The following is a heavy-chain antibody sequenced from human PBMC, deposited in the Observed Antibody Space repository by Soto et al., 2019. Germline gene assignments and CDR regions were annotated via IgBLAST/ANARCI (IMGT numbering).Heavy chain of an antibody. J-gene: IGHJ5*02. V-gene: IGHV1-69*13. Sequence: SVKVSCKASGGTFSSYAISWVRQAPGQGLEWMGGIIPIFGTANYAQKFQGRVTITADESTSTAYMELSSLRSEDTAVYYCARVVDTAMVRYNWFDPWGQGTLVTVSS. CDR1: GGTFSSYA. CDR2: IIPIFGTA. D-gene: IGHD5-18*01. CDR3: ARVVDTAMVRYNWFDP.